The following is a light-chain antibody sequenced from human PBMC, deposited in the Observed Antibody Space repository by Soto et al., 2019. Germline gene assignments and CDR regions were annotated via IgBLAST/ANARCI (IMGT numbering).Light chain of an antibody. V-gene: IGKV1-5*03. CDR3: QQYYSHYT. Sequence: DIQMIQSPSTLSAFVGDRVTITCRASQSISTWLAWYQQKPGEAPKLLIYKASSVESGVRSRFSGSGSGTEFTLTISSLQPEDVATYYCQQYYSHYTFGQGTKLKIK. J-gene: IGKJ2*01. CDR1: QSISTW. CDR2: KAS.